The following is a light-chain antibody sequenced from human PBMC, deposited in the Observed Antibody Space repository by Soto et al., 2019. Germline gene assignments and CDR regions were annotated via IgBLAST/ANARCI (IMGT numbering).Light chain of an antibody. J-gene: IGLJ2*01. CDR2: SNS. CDR3: AVWDDSLNGPV. Sequence: QSVLTQPPSASGTPGQRVTISCSGSTSNIGSNTVNWYQQLPGTAPKLLIYSNSQRPSGVPDRFSGSKSGTSASLAISGLQSEDESDYYCAVWDDSLNGPVFGGGTKLTVL. CDR1: TSNIGSNT. V-gene: IGLV1-44*01.